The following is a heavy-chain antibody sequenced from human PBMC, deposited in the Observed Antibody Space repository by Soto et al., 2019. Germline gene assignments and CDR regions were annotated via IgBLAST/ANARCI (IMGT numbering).Heavy chain of an antibody. V-gene: IGHV2-5*02. Sequence: SGPTLVNPTQTLTLTCTFSGFSLSTSGVGVGWIRQPPGKALEWLALIYWDDDKRYSPSLKSRLTITKDTSKNQVVLTMTNMDPVDTATYYCAHIFGIAAAGDPGYFDYWGQGTLVTVSA. CDR1: GFSLSTSGVG. J-gene: IGHJ4*02. CDR2: IYWDDDK. D-gene: IGHD6-13*01. CDR3: AHIFGIAAAGDPGYFDY.